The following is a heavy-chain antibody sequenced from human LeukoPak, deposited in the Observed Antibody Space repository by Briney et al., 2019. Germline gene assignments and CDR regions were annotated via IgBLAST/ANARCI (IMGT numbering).Heavy chain of an antibody. Sequence: SETLSLTCTVSGGSISRYYWSWIRQPPGRGLEWIGYIYYSGSTNYNPSLKSRVTISVDTSKNQFSLKLSSVTAADTAVYYCARHPSPRFLEWLLIRVDPNAYYYYGMDVWGQGTTVTVSS. V-gene: IGHV4-59*08. CDR1: GGSISRYY. CDR2: IYYSGST. J-gene: IGHJ6*02. CDR3: ARHPSPRFLEWLLIRVDPNAYYYYGMDV. D-gene: IGHD3-3*01.